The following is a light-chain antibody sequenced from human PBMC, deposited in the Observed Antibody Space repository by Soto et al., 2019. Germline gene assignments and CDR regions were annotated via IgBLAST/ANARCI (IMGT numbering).Light chain of an antibody. J-gene: IGKJ5*01. CDR2: GAS. V-gene: IGKV3-15*01. CDR1: QSVSSN. Sequence: IVMTQSPATPSVSPGERATLSCRASQSVSSNLACYQQKPGHAPRLLMYGASTRAPGIPARFSGSGSGTEFTLTISSLQSEDFAVYYCQQYNNWPPVTFGQGTRLEIK. CDR3: QQYNNWPPVT.